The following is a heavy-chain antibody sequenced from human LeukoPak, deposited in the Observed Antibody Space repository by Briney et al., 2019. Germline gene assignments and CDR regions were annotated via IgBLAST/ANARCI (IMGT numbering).Heavy chain of an antibody. Sequence: GASVKVSCKASGYTFTSYGISWVRQAPGQGLEWMGWISAYNGNTNYAQKLQGRVTMTTDTSTSTAYMELRSLRSDDTAVYYCARDPTLTITMVRGVMDYWGQETLVTVSS. CDR1: GYTFTSYG. D-gene: IGHD3-10*01. CDR3: ARDPTLTITMVRGVMDY. J-gene: IGHJ4*02. CDR2: ISAYNGNT. V-gene: IGHV1-18*01.